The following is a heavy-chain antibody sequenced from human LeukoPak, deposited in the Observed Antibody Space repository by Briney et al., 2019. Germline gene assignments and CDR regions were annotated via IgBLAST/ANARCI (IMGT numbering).Heavy chain of an antibody. V-gene: IGHV4-59*12. Sequence: SETLSLTCTVSDDSISDYYRGWIRQPPGKGLEWIGYIFRSGSTYYNPSLKSRVTISVDRSKNQFSLKVTSVTAADTAVYYCARVESSVVAPVTDWFDPWGQGTLVTVSS. CDR1: DDSISDYY. CDR2: IFRSGST. J-gene: IGHJ5*02. D-gene: IGHD2-2*01. CDR3: ARVESSVVAPVTDWFDP.